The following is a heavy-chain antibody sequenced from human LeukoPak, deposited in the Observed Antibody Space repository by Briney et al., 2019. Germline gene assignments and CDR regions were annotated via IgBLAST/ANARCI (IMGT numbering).Heavy chain of an antibody. CDR1: RGSITTSSYH. CDR2: IYDSGST. CDR3: ASAFRARYFDL. Sequence: SVTLSLTCTLSRGSITTSSYHWGSIRQPPGRWLECIWNIYDSGSTYYNPCRKGRATISVDTSKNQFSLKLSSVTAADSAVYYGASAFRARYFDLWGRGTLVTVSS. J-gene: IGHJ2*01. D-gene: IGHD2/OR15-2a*01. V-gene: IGHV4-39*01.